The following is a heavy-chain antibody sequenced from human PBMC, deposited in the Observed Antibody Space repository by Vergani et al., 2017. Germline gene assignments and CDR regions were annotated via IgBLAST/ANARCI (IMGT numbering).Heavy chain of an antibody. Sequence: QVQLVESGGGLVKPGGSLRLSCAASGFTFSDYYMSWIRQAPGKGLGWVSYISSSGSTLYYADSVKGRFTISRDNAKNSLYLQMNSLRAEDTAVYYCAKDLLEDSSGYSLFFDYWSQGTLVTVSS. CDR1: GFTFSDYY. J-gene: IGHJ4*02. CDR2: ISSSGSTL. D-gene: IGHD3-22*01. V-gene: IGHV3-11*01. CDR3: AKDLLEDSSGYSLFFDY.